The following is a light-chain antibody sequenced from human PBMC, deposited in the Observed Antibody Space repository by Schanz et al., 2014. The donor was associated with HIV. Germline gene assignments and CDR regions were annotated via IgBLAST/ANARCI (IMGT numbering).Light chain of an antibody. Sequence: QSALTQPASVSGSPGQSIAISCTGTNNDVGAYNCVSWYQQHPGRAPRLLVYDVTYRPSGVSNRFSGSKSGNTASLTISGLQPEDEADYYCNSYSHSNTYVFGSGTKLTVL. CDR1: NNDVGAYNC. J-gene: IGLJ1*01. CDR3: NSYSHSNTYV. V-gene: IGLV2-14*03. CDR2: DVT.